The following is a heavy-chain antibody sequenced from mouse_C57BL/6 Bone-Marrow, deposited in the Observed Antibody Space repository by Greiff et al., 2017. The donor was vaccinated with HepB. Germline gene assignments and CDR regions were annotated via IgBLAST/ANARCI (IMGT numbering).Heavy chain of an antibody. V-gene: IGHV5-17*01. CDR2: ISSGSSTI. J-gene: IGHJ1*03. CDR3: ATAYYSNYVVGFDV. D-gene: IGHD2-5*01. Sequence: EVHLVESGGGLVKPGGSLKLSCAASGFTFSDYGMHWVRQAPEKGLEWVAYISSGSSTIYYADKVKGRFTISRDNAKNTLFLQMTSLRSEDTAMYYCATAYYSNYVVGFDVWGTGTTVTVSS. CDR1: GFTFSDYG.